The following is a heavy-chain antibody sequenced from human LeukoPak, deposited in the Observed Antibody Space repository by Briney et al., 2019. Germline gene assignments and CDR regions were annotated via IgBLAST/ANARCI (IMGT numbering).Heavy chain of an antibody. CDR2: MYISGST. V-gene: IGHV4-4*07. CDR1: GVSITNYY. CDR3: ARDYLVGAPLES. Sequence: SETLSLTCTVSGVSITNYYWAWIRQPAGKGLEWIGRMYISGSTNYNPSLKSRVSISIDKTKNQFSLKLTSVTAADTAVYYCARDYLVGAPLESWAQGPLVTVSS. J-gene: IGHJ4*02. D-gene: IGHD1-26*01.